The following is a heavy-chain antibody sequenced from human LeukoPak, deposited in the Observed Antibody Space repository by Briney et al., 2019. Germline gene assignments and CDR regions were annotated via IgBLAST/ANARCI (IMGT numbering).Heavy chain of an antibody. CDR1: GGSISSSSYY. CDR3: ARRARDYYYYYYMDV. V-gene: IGHV4-39*07. J-gene: IGHJ6*03. CDR2: IYYSGST. Sequence: SETLSLTCTVSGGSISSSSYYWGWIRQPPGKGLEWIGSIYYSGSTNYNPSLKSRVTISVDTSKNQFSLKLSSVTAADTAVYYCARRARDYYYYYYMDVWGKGTTVTISS.